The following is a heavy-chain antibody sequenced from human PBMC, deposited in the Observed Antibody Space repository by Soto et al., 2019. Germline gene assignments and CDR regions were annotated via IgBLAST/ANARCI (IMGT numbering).Heavy chain of an antibody. Sequence: SDNASCKPSGYTFNICGINCVLQAPGQGLEWMGWISPYNGNQKYAQNLQGRVTMTTDTSTSKAYMELRSLRSDDTAMYYCARDLDGSGSYYSDYWGQGTLGTV. CDR3: ARDLDGSGSYYSDY. J-gene: IGHJ4*02. CDR2: ISPYNGNQ. CDR1: GYTFNICG. V-gene: IGHV1-18*01. D-gene: IGHD3-10*01.